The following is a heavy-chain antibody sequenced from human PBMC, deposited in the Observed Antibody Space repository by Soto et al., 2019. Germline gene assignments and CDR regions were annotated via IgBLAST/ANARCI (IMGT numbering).Heavy chain of an antibody. CDR3: ARDRIIGTSYSDY. J-gene: IGHJ4*02. CDR2: IHSSETT. D-gene: IGHD1-7*01. CDR1: SGSINSFY. V-gene: IGHV4-4*07. Sequence: PSETLSLTCTVSSGSINSFYWSWIRQPAGKGLEWIGRIHSSETTNYTHSLKSRVTMSVDKYRNPFSLKLTTVTAADTAVYYCARDRIIGTSYSDYWGQGVLVTVSS.